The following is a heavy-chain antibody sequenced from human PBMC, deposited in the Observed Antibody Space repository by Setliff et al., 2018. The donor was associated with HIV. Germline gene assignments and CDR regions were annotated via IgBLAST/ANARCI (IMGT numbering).Heavy chain of an antibody. D-gene: IGHD6-19*01. V-gene: IGHV4-61*02. J-gene: IGHJ5*02. CDR1: GDSVRSSRYY. Sequence: KPSETLSLTCTVSGDSVRSSRYYWSWIRQPAGMGLEWIGRFDSSGGTDYNPSLKSRVTISKDTSKNQLSLKLTSVTAADTAVYYCASSSGWYGAAQFDPWGQGTLVTVSS. CDR3: ASSSGWYGAAQFDP. CDR2: FDSSGGT.